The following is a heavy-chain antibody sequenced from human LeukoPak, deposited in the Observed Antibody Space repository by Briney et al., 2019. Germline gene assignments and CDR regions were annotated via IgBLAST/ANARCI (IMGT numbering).Heavy chain of an antibody. CDR1: GFTFSSYG. D-gene: IGHD6-13*01. J-gene: IGHJ4*02. CDR2: ISYDGSNK. Sequence: PGRSLRLSCAASGFTFSSYGMHWVRQAPGEGLEWVAVISYDGSNKYYADSVKGRFTISRDNSKNTLYLQMNSLRAEDTAVYYCAKVDYHGESAAGYYFDYWGQGTLVTVSS. V-gene: IGHV3-30*18. CDR3: AKVDYHGESAAGYYFDY.